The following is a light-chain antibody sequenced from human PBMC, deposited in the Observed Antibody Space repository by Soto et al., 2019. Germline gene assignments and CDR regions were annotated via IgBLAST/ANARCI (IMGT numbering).Light chain of an antibody. Sequence: QSALTQPASVSGSPGQSITISCTGTSXDVGGYNYVSWYQQHPGKAPKLMIYDVSNRPSGVSNRFSGSKSGNTASLTISGLQAEDEADYYCSSYTSSSSVVFGGGTKLTVL. V-gene: IGLV2-14*01. CDR1: SXDVGGYNY. CDR2: DVS. CDR3: SSYTSSSSVV. J-gene: IGLJ2*01.